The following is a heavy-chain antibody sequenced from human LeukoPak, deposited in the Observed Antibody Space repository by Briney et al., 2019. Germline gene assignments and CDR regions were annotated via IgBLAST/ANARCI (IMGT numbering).Heavy chain of an antibody. CDR3: ARDCSSTSCCLCYMDV. CDR2: ISAYNGNT. CDR1: GYTFTSYS. Sequence: ASVKVSCKASGYTFTSYSISWVRQAPGQGLEWMGWISAYNGNTNYAQKLQGRVTMTTDTSTSTAYMELRSLRSDDTAVYYCARDCSSTSCCLCYMDVWGKGTTVTVSS. D-gene: IGHD2-2*01. V-gene: IGHV1-18*01. J-gene: IGHJ6*03.